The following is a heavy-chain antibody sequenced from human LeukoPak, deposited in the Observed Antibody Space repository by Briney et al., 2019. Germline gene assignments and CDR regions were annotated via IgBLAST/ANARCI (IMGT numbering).Heavy chain of an antibody. Sequence: GGSLRLSCAASGFTFSEYYMSWIRQAPGQGLEWVSCISSSGSTIYYAGSVKCRFTISRDNAKNSLYLQINSLRAEDTAVYYCARDRSSSGFLGIDAFDIWGQGTMVAVSS. CDR3: ARDRSSSGFLGIDAFDI. CDR2: ISSSGSTI. V-gene: IGHV3-11*01. J-gene: IGHJ3*02. CDR1: GFTFSEYY. D-gene: IGHD6-13*01.